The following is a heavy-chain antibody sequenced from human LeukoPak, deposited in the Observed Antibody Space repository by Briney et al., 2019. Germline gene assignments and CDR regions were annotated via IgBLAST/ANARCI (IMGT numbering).Heavy chain of an antibody. CDR2: IYSGGST. CDR3: AKQSLRYFDWLLWDY. CDR1: GFTVSSNY. Sequence: GGSLRLSCAASGFTVSSNYMSWVRQAPGKGLEWVSVIYSGGSTYYADSVKGRFTISRDNSKNTLYLQMNSLRAEDTAVYYCAKQSLRYFDWLLWDYWGQGTLVTVSS. D-gene: IGHD3-9*01. V-gene: IGHV3-53*01. J-gene: IGHJ4*02.